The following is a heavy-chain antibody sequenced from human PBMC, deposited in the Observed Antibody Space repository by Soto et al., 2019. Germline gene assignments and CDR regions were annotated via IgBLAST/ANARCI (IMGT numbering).Heavy chain of an antibody. CDR1: GFTFTSSA. D-gene: IGHD3-16*01. V-gene: IGHV1-58*01. CDR2: IVVGSGNT. CDR3: AARSLANPYDYVWGDFFDY. Sequence: QMQLVQSGPEVKKPGTSVKVSCKASGFTFTSSAVQWVRQARGQRLEWIGWIVVGSGNTNYAQKFQERVTITRNMSTSTAYMELSSLRSEDTAVYYCAARSLANPYDYVWGDFFDYWGQGTLVTVSS. J-gene: IGHJ4*02.